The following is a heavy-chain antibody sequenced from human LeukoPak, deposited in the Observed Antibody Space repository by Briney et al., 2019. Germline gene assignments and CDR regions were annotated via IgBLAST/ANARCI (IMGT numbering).Heavy chain of an antibody. J-gene: IGHJ5*02. V-gene: IGHV3-15*05. D-gene: IGHD3/OR15-3a*01. Sequence: GGSLRLSCAAPGFTFSNAWMSWVRQAPGKGLEWVGRIKSKTDGGTTDYAAPVKGRFTISRDDSKNTLYLQMNSLRAEDTAVYYCARDIGLVLFRDRSHAFDPWGQGTLVIVSS. CDR2: IKSKTDGGTT. CDR3: ARDIGLVLFRDRSHAFDP. CDR1: GFTFSNAW.